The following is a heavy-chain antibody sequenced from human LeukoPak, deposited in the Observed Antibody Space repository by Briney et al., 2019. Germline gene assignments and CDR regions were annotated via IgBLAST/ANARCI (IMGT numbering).Heavy chain of an antibody. CDR1: GFTFSSYW. Sequence: GGSLRLSCAASGFTFSSYWMSWVRQAPGKGLEWVANIKQDGSEKYYVDSVKGRFTISRDNAKNSLYLQMNSLGAEDTAVYYCARDFSGWYGGFSDYWGQGTLVTVSS. CDR3: ARDFSGWYGGFSDY. CDR2: IKQDGSEK. J-gene: IGHJ4*02. V-gene: IGHV3-7*01. D-gene: IGHD6-19*01.